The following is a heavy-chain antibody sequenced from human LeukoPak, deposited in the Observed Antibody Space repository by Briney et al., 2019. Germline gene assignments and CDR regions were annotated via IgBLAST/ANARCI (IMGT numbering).Heavy chain of an antibody. Sequence: GKSLRLSCVASGFTFSSYGMHWVRQAPGKGLEWVAGIWYDGSKQYYADSVKGRSTISRDKSKKTLYLHMNSLRAEDTAVYYCAKEDEGYSYGYLFACDYWGQGTLVTVSS. J-gene: IGHJ4*02. D-gene: IGHD5-18*01. CDR2: IWYDGSKQ. V-gene: IGHV3-33*03. CDR3: AKEDEGYSYGYLFACDY. CDR1: GFTFSSYG.